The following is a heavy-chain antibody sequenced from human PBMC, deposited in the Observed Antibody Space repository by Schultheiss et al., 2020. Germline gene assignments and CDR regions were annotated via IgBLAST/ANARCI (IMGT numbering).Heavy chain of an antibody. D-gene: IGHD2-2*01. J-gene: IGHJ6*02. CDR3: ANRVVPAATSYYYYGMDV. Sequence: GGSLRLSCAASGFTFSSYGMHWVRQAPGKGLEWVAVISYDGSNKYYADSVKGRFTISRDNTKNTLHLQMNSLRAEDTAVYYCANRVVPAATSYYYYGMDVWGQGTTVTVSS. V-gene: IGHV3-30*18. CDR2: ISYDGSNK. CDR1: GFTFSSYG.